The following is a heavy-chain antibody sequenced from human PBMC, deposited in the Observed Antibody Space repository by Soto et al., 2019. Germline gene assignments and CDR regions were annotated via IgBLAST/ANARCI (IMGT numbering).Heavy chain of an antibody. J-gene: IGHJ4*02. D-gene: IGHD5-18*01. CDR3: ARVIGGYSYGNFDY. Sequence: ASGKVSCKASGYTVPSYGISWVRQATGQGLEWMGWISAYNGNTNYAQKLQGRVTMTTDTSTSTAYMELRSLRSDDTAVYYCARVIGGYSYGNFDYWGQGTLVTVSS. CDR1: GYTVPSYG. CDR2: ISAYNGNT. V-gene: IGHV1-18*01.